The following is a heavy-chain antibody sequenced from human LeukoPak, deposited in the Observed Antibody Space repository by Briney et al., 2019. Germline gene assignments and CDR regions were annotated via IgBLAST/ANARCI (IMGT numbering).Heavy chain of an antibody. V-gene: IGHV3-48*01. CDR1: GFTFNHYG. D-gene: IGHD5-12*01. J-gene: IGHJ4*02. CDR2: ITGSGEIS. CDR3: ARESAVATGAFDY. Sequence: PGGSLRPSCAASGFTFNHYGISWVRQAPGKGLERVSHITGSGEISHYADSVQGRFTISRDNAKNSLYLQMNSLRAEDTALYYCARESAVATGAFDYWGRGTLVTVSS.